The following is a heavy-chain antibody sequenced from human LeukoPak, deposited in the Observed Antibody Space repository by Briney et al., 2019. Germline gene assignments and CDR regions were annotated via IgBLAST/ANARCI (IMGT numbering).Heavy chain of an antibody. Sequence: GGSLRLSCAASGFTFSSYTMNWVRLAPGKGLERVSSISSSSSYMYYADSVKGRFTISRDNAKNSLYLQMNSLRAEDTAVYYCARDRDVPAIGMDVWGQGTTVTVSS. CDR2: ISSSSSYM. V-gene: IGHV3-21*06. CDR3: ARDRDVPAIGMDV. CDR1: GFTFSSYT. J-gene: IGHJ6*02.